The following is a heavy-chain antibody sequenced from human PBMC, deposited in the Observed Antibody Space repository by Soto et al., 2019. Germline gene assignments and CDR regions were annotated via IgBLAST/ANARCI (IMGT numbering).Heavy chain of an antibody. D-gene: IGHD3-10*01. V-gene: IGHV1-18*01. CDR1: GYTFTRYA. CDR2: ISAYNGNT. CDR3: ARDMYRGFGHLFDP. J-gene: IGHJ5*02. Sequence: ASVKVSCKASGYTFTRYAMHWVRQAPGQRLEWMGWISAYNGNTNYAQKLQGRVTMTTDTSTSTAYMELRSLRSDDTAVYYCARDMYRGFGHLFDPWGQGTLVTV.